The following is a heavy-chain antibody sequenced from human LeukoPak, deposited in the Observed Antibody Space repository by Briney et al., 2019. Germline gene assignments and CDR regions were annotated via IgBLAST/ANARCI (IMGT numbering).Heavy chain of an antibody. CDR3: ARGSIIMVRGVMNWFDP. Sequence: SETLSLTCTVSGGSISSGGYYWSWIRQHPGKGLEWIGYIYYSGSTYYNPSLKSRVTISVDTSKNQFSLKLSSVTAADTAVYYCARGSIIMVRGVMNWFDPWGQGTLVTVSS. V-gene: IGHV4-31*03. J-gene: IGHJ5*02. CDR1: GGSISSGGYY. CDR2: IYYSGST. D-gene: IGHD3-10*01.